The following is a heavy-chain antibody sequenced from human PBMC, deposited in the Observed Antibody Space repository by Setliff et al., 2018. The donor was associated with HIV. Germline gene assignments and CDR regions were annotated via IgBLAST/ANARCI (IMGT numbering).Heavy chain of an antibody. V-gene: IGHV4-31*03. D-gene: IGHD3-16*01. CDR2: IYYSGST. J-gene: IGHJ4*02. CDR3: ARVPLSSPSRPGGYFDY. CDR1: GGSISSGAYY. Sequence: SETLSLTCTVSGGSISSGAYYWSWICQHPGKGLEWIGYIYYSGSTYYNPSLKSRVTISVDTSKNQFSLKLNSVTAADTAVYYCARVPLSSPSRPGGYFDYWGQGTLVTVSS.